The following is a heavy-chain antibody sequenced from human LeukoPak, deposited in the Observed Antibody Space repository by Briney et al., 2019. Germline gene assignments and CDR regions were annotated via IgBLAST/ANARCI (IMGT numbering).Heavy chain of an antibody. CDR3: ARSRVIVVVLGGSDAFDI. J-gene: IGHJ3*02. CDR2: ISAYNGNT. V-gene: IGHV1-18*01. D-gene: IGHD3-22*01. Sequence: ASVKVSCKASGYTFTSYGISWVRQAPGQGLEWMGWISAYNGNTNYAQKLQGRVTMTTDTSTSTAYMELRSLRSDDTAVYYCARSRVIVVVLGGSDAFDIWGHGTMVTVSS. CDR1: GYTFTSYG.